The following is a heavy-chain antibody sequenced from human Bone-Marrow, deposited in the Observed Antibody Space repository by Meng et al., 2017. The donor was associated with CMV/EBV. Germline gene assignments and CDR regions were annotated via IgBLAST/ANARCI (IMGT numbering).Heavy chain of an antibody. CDR2: IRSKAHGGTT. CDR3: TAIFGVVTGS. J-gene: IGHJ4*02. V-gene: IGHV3-49*04. D-gene: IGHD3-3*01. CDR1: GFTFGDYA. Sequence: GGSLRLSCTASGFTFGDYAMSWVRQAPGKGLEWVGFIRSKAHGGTTEYAASVKGRFTISRDDSKTIAYLQMNSLKTEDTAVYYCTAIFGVVTGSWGQGTLVTVSS.